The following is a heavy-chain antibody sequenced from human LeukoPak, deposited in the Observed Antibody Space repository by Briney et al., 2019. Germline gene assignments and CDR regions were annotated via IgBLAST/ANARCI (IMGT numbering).Heavy chain of an antibody. D-gene: IGHD1-26*01. V-gene: IGHV5-51*01. CDR1: GYRFTNYW. CDR2: IYPGDSET. CDR3: ARRRDLYSGSYYPFDY. Sequence: GESLEISCKGSGYRFTNYWIGWVRQMPGKGLEWMGIIYPGDSETRYSPSFQGQVTISADKSISTAYLQWSSLKASDTAMYYCARRRDLYSGSYYPFDYWGQGTLVTVSS. J-gene: IGHJ4*02.